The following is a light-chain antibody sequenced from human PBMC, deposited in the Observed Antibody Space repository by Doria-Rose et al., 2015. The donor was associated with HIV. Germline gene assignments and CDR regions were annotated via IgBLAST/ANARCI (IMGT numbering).Light chain of an antibody. CDR1: QSFSSNY. Sequence: TQSPGTLSLSPGERATLSCRASQSFSSNYLAWYQQKPGQAPSLLIYDGSTRAPGIPDRFSASGSGTDFTLTINRLEPEDFALYYCHQYGTSWTFGQGTKVEI. CDR2: DGS. V-gene: IGKV3-20*01. J-gene: IGKJ1*01. CDR3: HQYGTSWT.